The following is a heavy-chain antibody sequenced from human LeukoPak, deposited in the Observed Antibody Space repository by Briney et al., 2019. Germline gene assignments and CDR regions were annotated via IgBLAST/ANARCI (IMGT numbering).Heavy chain of an antibody. J-gene: IGHJ6*02. CDR2: IKCDGSET. V-gene: IGHV3-52*01. Sequence: GGSLRLSCAASGFTFSSSCMHWVCQAPEKGLEWVADIKCDGSETYYVDSVKGRLTISGDNAKNSLYLQMNSLRAEDMTVYYCVRGPPWGSSWYFFYYYYGMDVWGQGTTVTVSS. CDR1: GFTFSSSC. CDR3: VRGPPWGSSWYFFYYYYGMDV. D-gene: IGHD6-13*01.